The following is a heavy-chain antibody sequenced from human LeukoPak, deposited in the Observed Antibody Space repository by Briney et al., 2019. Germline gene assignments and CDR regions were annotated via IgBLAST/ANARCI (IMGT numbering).Heavy chain of an antibody. CDR3: ARRGTRITMIVVVPPYAFDI. V-gene: IGHV4-34*01. Sequence: SETLSLTCAVYGGSFSGYYWSWIRQPPGKGLEWIGEINHSGSTNYNPPLKSRVTISVDTSKNQFSLKLSSVTAADTAVYYCARRGTRITMIVVVPPYAFDIWGQGTMVTVSS. CDR1: GGSFSGYY. D-gene: IGHD3-22*01. CDR2: INHSGST. J-gene: IGHJ3*02.